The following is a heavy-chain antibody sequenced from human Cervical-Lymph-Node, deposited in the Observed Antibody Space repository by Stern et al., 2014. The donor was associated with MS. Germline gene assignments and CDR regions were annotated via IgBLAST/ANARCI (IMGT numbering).Heavy chain of an antibody. J-gene: IGHJ4*02. Sequence: EVQLVESGGGLVQPGGSLRLSCAASGFTFSSYDMPWVRQATGKGLEWVSAIGTAGDTYYQGSVKGRFTISRENAKNSLYLQMNSLRAGDTAVYYCARGYGDYDYFDYWGQGTLVTVSS. CDR2: IGTAGDT. CDR1: GFTFSSYD. CDR3: ARGYGDYDYFDY. D-gene: IGHD4-17*01. V-gene: IGHV3-13*01.